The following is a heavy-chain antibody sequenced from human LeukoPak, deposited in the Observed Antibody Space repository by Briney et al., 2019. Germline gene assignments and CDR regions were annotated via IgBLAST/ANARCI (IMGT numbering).Heavy chain of an antibody. V-gene: IGHV1-8*03. CDR1: GYTFTSYD. CDR3: ARTNWNYVLFDY. D-gene: IGHD1-7*01. Sequence: ASVKVSCKASGYTFTSYDINWVRQVTGQGLEWMGWMNPKSGNTGYAQKFQGRVTITRNTSISTAYMEVSSLRYEDTAVYYCARTNWNYVLFDYWGQGTLVTVSS. J-gene: IGHJ4*02. CDR2: MNPKSGNT.